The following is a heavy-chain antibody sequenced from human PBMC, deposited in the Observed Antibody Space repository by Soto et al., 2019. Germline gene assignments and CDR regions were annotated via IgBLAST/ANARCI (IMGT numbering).Heavy chain of an antibody. CDR1: GCTFTVYY. D-gene: IGHD4-17*01. J-gene: IGHJ3*02. V-gene: IGHV1-2*02. CDR2: INPNSGGT. Sequence: ASVKVSCKCSGCTFTVYYMHSVRKATRQGLEWMGWINPNSGGTNYAQKFQGRVTMTRDTSISTAYMELSRLRSDDTAVYYCASQDYGGSLEAFDIWGQGTMVTVSS. CDR3: ASQDYGGSLEAFDI.